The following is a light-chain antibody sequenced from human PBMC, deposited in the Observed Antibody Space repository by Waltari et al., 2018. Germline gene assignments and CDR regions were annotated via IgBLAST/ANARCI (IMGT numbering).Light chain of an antibody. Sequence: EIVLTQSPGTLSLSPGERATLSCRASQSVSSTYLAWYQRKPGQAPRLLIFGTSIRATVIPDRFSGSWSGTDFTLTINRLDPEDFAVYYCHRYGGSSPGVTFGQGTKVEIK. J-gene: IGKJ1*01. CDR1: QSVSSTY. CDR2: GTS. V-gene: IGKV3-20*01. CDR3: HRYGGSSPGVT.